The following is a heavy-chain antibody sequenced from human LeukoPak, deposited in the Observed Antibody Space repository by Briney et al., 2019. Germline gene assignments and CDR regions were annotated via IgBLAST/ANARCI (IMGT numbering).Heavy chain of an antibody. CDR3: TTEGKGVTDY. CDR2: IKGKTDGGTT. CDR1: GFTFSSYS. Sequence: GGSLRLSCAASGFTFSSYSMNWVRQAPGRGLEWVGRIKGKTDGGTTDYAAPVKGRFTISRDDSKSTLYLQMNSLKIEDTAVYYCTTEGKGVTDYWGQGTLVTVSS. J-gene: IGHJ4*02. D-gene: IGHD2-8*01. V-gene: IGHV3-15*07.